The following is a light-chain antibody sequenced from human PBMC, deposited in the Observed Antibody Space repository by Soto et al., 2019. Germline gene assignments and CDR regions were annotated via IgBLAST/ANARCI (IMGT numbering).Light chain of an antibody. CDR2: GAS. V-gene: IGKV3-20*01. CDR3: QQYGSSPYT. J-gene: IGKJ2*01. CDR1: QSVSSSY. Sequence: EIVLTQSPGTLSLSPGERATLSCRASQSVSSSYLAWYQQKPGQAPRLLIYGASSRATGIPDRFSGSGSGTDSTLTISRREPEDCAVYYCQQYGSSPYTFGQGTKLEIK.